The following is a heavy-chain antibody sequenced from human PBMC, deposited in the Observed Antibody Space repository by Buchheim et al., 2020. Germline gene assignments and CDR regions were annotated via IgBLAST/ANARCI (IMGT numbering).Heavy chain of an antibody. V-gene: IGHV3-66*01. CDR2: IYSGGST. Sequence: EVHLLESGGGLVQPGGSLRLSCAASGFTVSSNYMSWVRQAPGKGLEWVSVIYSGGSTYYADSVKGRFTISRDNSKNTLYLQMNSLRAEDTAVYYCARVGVGYGRRTEGFDPWGQGTL. J-gene: IGHJ5*02. D-gene: IGHD5-18*01. CDR1: GFTVSSNY. CDR3: ARVGVGYGRRTEGFDP.